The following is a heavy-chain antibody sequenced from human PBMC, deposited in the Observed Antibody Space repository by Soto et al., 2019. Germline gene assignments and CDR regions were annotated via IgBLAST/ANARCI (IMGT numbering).Heavy chain of an antibody. CDR1: GYSFTSHR. CDR2: IYPGDSDT. Sequence: GESLKISCQGSGYSFTSHRIAWVRQMPGKGLEWMGIIYPGDSDTRYSPSFQGQVTMSGDKSISTAYVQWHSLKASDTAMYYCARLDDYGYTIDYWGQGSLVTVSS. J-gene: IGHJ4*02. CDR3: ARLDDYGYTIDY. D-gene: IGHD5-12*01. V-gene: IGHV5-51*01.